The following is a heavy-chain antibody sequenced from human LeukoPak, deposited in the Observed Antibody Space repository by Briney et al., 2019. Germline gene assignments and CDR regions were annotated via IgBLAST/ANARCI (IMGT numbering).Heavy chain of an antibody. CDR2: IYYSGST. V-gene: IGHV4-59*01. CDR3: ATRSSMVRGVQAFDI. CDR1: GGSISSYY. D-gene: IGHD3-10*01. J-gene: IGHJ3*02. Sequence: SETLSLTCTVSGGSISSYYWSWMRQPPGKALEWIGYIYYSGSTNYNPSLKSRVTISVDTSKKQFSLKLSSVTAADTAVYYCATRSSMVRGVQAFDIWSQGTMVTVSS.